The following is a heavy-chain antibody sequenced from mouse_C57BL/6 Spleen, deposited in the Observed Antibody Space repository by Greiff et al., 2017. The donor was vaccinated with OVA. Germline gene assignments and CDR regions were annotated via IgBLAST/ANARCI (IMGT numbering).Heavy chain of an antibody. CDR2: IYPGSGNT. Sequence: QVQLQQSGAELVRPGASVKLSCKASGYTFTDYYINWVKQRPGQGLEWIARIYPGSGNTYYNEKFKGKATLTAEKSSSTAYMQLSSLTSEDSAVYFCARETTVVATPYYYAMDYWGQGTSVTVSS. V-gene: IGHV1-76*01. CDR1: GYTFTDYY. D-gene: IGHD1-1*01. CDR3: ARETTVVATPYYYAMDY. J-gene: IGHJ4*01.